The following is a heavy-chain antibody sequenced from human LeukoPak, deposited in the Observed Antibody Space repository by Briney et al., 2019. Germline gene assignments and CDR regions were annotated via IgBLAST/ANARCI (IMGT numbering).Heavy chain of an antibody. V-gene: IGHV4-4*09. Sequence: SETLSLTCTVSGGSISSYYWSWIRQPPGKGLEWIGYIYTSGSTNYNPSLKSRLTISVDTSKNQFSLKLSSVTAADTAVYYCARLGGSRGRDGYNYDYYYYMDVWGKGTTVTVSS. CDR2: IYTSGST. D-gene: IGHD5-24*01. CDR3: ARLGGSRGRDGYNYDYYYYMDV. CDR1: GGSISSYY. J-gene: IGHJ6*03.